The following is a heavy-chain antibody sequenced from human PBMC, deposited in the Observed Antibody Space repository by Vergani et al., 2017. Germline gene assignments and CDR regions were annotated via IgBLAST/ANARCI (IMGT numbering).Heavy chain of an antibody. CDR2: INPSGGST. CDR1: GYTFTSYY. D-gene: IGHD3-22*01. Sequence: QVQLVQSGAEVKKPGASVKVSCKASGYTFTSYYMHWVRQAPGQGLEWMGIINPSGGSTSYAQKFQGRVTMTRDTSTSTVYMELSSLRSEDTAVYYCARDSGASYYYDSSGYRVHDAFDIWGQGTMVTVSS. J-gene: IGHJ3*02. V-gene: IGHV1-46*01. CDR3: ARDSGASYYYDSSGYRVHDAFDI.